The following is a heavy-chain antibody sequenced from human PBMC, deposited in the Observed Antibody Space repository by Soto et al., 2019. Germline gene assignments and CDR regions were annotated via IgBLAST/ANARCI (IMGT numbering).Heavy chain of an antibody. CDR3: AKGDVLLWCGEFDY. CDR1: GFTFSSYG. Sequence: QVQLVESGGGVVQPGRSLRLSCAASGFTFSSYGMHWVRQAPGKGLEWVAVISYDGSNKYYADSVKGRFTIYRDNSKSTLYLQMNSLRAEDTDVYYCAKGDVLLWCGEFDYWGQGTLVTVSS. V-gene: IGHV3-30*18. CDR2: ISYDGSNK. J-gene: IGHJ4*02. D-gene: IGHD3-10*01.